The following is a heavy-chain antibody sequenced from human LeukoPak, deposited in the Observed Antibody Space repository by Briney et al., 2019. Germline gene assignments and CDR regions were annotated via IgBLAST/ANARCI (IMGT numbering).Heavy chain of an antibody. D-gene: IGHD3-22*01. V-gene: IGHV4-61*01. CDR1: GGSVNSNIDY. CDR2: IYYSGST. J-gene: IGHJ4*02. Sequence: SETLSLTCTVSGGSVNSNIDYWNWIRQPPGKGLEWIGYIYYSGSTNYNPSLKSRVTISVDTSKNQFSLKLTSLTAADTAVYYCAREDSSGYLGYWGQGTLVTVSS. CDR3: AREDSSGYLGY.